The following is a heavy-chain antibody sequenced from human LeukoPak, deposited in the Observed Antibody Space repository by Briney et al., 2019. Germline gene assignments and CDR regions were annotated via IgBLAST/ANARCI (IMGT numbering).Heavy chain of an antibody. CDR2: ISGSGGST. V-gene: IGHV3-23*01. CDR1: GLYFIDAW. CDR3: ANSGLNRFEY. D-gene: IGHD2-15*01. J-gene: IGHJ4*02. Sequence: PGGSLRLSCAVSGLYFIDAWVSWVRQAPGKGLEWVSSISGSGGSTYYADSVKGRFSISRDNSKNTLYLQVNSLRADDTAVYYCANSGLNRFEYWGQGALVTVSS.